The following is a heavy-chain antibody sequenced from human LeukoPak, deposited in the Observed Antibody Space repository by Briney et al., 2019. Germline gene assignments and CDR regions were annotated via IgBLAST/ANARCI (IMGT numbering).Heavy chain of an antibody. CDR2: IYTSGST. CDR1: GGSISSYY. Sequence: SETLSLTCTVPGGSISSYYWSWIRQPAGKGLEWIGRIYTSGSTNYNPSLKSRVTMSVDTSKNQFSLKLSSVTAADTAVYYCASGSIAVAGREFDYWGQGTLVTVSS. CDR3: ASGSIAVAGREFDY. J-gene: IGHJ4*02. D-gene: IGHD6-19*01. V-gene: IGHV4-4*07.